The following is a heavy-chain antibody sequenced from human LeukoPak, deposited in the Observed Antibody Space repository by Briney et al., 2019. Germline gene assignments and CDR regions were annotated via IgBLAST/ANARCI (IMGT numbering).Heavy chain of an antibody. Sequence: GASVKVSCKASGGTFSSYAISWVRQAPGQGLEWMGGIIPILGTANYAQKFQGRVTITADESTSTAYMELSSLRSEDTAVYYCARDPGSGMLDYWGQGTLVTVSS. CDR1: GGTFSSYA. D-gene: IGHD3-10*01. V-gene: IGHV1-69*13. CDR2: IIPILGTA. CDR3: ARDPGSGMLDY. J-gene: IGHJ4*02.